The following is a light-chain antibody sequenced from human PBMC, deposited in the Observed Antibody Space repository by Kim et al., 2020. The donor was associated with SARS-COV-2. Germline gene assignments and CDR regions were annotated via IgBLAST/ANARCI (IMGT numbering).Light chain of an antibody. CDR3: ATWDDSLSGLV. Sequence: QSVLTQPPSVSATPGQTVTISCSGSSSNIGSNFVCWYQQLPGAAPKLLIYRSKERPSGVPARFSASKSGTSASLALSGLRSEDEADYYCATWDDSLSGLVFGGGTQLTVL. CDR1: SSNIGSNF. CDR2: RSK. J-gene: IGLJ2*01. V-gene: IGLV1-47*01.